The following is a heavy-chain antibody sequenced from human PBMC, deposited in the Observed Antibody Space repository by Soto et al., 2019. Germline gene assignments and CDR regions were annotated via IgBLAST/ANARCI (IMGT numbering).Heavy chain of an antibody. J-gene: IGHJ5*02. Sequence: SQTLSLTCAISGDSVSSNSAAWNWIRQSPSRGPEWLGRTYYRSKWYNDYAVSVKSRITINPDTSKNQFSLQLNSVTPEDTAVYYCARGHDYGKNNWFDPWGQGTLVTVS. D-gene: IGHD4-17*01. V-gene: IGHV6-1*01. CDR1: GDSVSSNSAA. CDR2: TYYRSKWYN. CDR3: ARGHDYGKNNWFDP.